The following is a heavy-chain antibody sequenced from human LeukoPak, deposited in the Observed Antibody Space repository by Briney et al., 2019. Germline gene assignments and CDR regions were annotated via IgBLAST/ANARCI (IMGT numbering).Heavy chain of an antibody. Sequence: SGGSLRLSCAASGFTFSIFWLSWVRQAPGKGLEWVANIKPDGSEKYYVGSVKGRFTISRDNAKNSVYLQMNSLRAEDTAVYYCARDHSSYDFWSGPYPYNWFDPWGQGTLVTVSS. J-gene: IGHJ5*02. CDR3: ARDHSSYDFWSGPYPYNWFDP. D-gene: IGHD3-3*01. CDR1: GFTFSIFW. V-gene: IGHV3-7*01. CDR2: IKPDGSEK.